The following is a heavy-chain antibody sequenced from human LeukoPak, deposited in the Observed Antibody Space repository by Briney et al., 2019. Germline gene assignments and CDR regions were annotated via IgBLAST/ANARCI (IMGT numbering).Heavy chain of an antibody. V-gene: IGHV3-23*01. Sequence: GGSLRLSCAASGFTFSTFAMIWVRQPPGKGLEWVSSIFPSGGEIHYADSVRGRFTISRDNSKSTLSLQMNSLRAEDTAIYYRATYRQVLLPFESWGQGTLVTVSS. CDR1: GFTFSTFA. D-gene: IGHD2-8*02. CDR3: ATYRQVLLPFES. J-gene: IGHJ4*02. CDR2: IFPSGGEI.